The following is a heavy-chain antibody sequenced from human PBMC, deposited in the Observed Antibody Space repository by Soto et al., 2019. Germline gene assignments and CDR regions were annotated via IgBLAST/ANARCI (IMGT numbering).Heavy chain of an antibody. V-gene: IGHV3-23*01. CDR3: AKDRVNCGGDCYFFDY. CDR2: ITYSGDST. D-gene: IGHD2-21*02. Sequence: EVQLLESGGDLVQPGGSLRLSCAASGFTFSSYAMSWVRQAPGKGLEWASTITYSGDSTYYADSVKGRFTISRDNSKNTLYLQMNRLRAEDTAMYYCAKDRVNCGGDCYFFDYWGQGTLVTVSS. J-gene: IGHJ4*02. CDR1: GFTFSSYA.